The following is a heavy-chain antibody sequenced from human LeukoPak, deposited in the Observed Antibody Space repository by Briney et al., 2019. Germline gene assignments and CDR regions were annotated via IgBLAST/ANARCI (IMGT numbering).Heavy chain of an antibody. J-gene: IGHJ3*02. CDR2: IYTSGST. CDR1: GGSISSGSYY. V-gene: IGHV4-61*02. Sequence: SETLSLTCTVSGGSISSGSYYWSWIRQPAGKGLEWIGRIYTSGSTNYNPSLKSRVTISVDTSKNQFSLKLSSVTAADTAVYYCARDGRRTNAFDIWGQGTMVTVSS. CDR3: ARDGRRTNAFDI. D-gene: IGHD3/OR15-3a*01.